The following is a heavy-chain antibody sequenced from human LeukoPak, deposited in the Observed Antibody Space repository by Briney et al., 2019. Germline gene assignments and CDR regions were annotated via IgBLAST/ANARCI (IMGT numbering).Heavy chain of an antibody. D-gene: IGHD3-16*01. J-gene: IGHJ5*02. CDR1: GGSISSYY. V-gene: IGHV4-34*01. CDR3: ARGPLGDYSSFDP. CDR2: INHSGST. Sequence: SETLSLTCTVSGGSISSYYWSWIRQPPGKGLEWIGEINHSGSTNYNPSLKSRVTISVDTSKNQFSLKLSSVTAADTAVYYCARGPLGDYSSFDPWGQGTLVTVSS.